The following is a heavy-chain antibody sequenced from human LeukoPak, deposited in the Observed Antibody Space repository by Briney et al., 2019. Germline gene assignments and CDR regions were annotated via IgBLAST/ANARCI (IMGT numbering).Heavy chain of an antibody. J-gene: IGHJ6*03. D-gene: IGHD3-22*01. V-gene: IGHV3-7*01. Sequence: GGSLRDSCAASGFTFSSYWRSWVRQAPGKGLEGVANIKQEGREKYYVDSVKGRFTISRDNAKNSLYLQMNSLRAEDTAVYYCARHYYDSSGYYYLYYYYYMDVWGKGTTVTISS. CDR2: IKQEGREK. CDR3: ARHYYDSSGYYYLYYYYYMDV. CDR1: GFTFSSYW.